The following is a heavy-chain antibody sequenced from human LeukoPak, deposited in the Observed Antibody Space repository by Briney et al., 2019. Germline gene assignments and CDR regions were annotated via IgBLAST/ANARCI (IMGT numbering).Heavy chain of an antibody. CDR3: ARHLRGTTGTTVGSYYYYYMDV. Sequence: SETLSLTCTVSGGSISSYYWSWIRQPPGKGLEWIGYICTSGSTNYNPSLKSRVTISVDTSKNQFSLKLSSVTAADTAVYYCARHLRGTTGTTVGSYYYYYMDVWGKGTTVTVSS. J-gene: IGHJ6*03. CDR2: ICTSGST. D-gene: IGHD1-1*01. V-gene: IGHV4-4*09. CDR1: GGSISSYY.